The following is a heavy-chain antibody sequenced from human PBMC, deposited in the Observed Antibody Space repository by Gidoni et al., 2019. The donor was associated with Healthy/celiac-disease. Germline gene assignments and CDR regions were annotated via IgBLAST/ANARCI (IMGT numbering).Heavy chain of an antibody. CDR1: GYPFTIYY. CDR2: INPSGGST. Sequence: QVQLVQSGAEVKKPGASVKVSCKASGYPFTIYYMHWVRQAPGQGLEWMGIINPSGGSTSYAQKFQGRVTMTRDTSTSTVYMELSSLRSEDTAVYYCASEGYDSSGYPGAFDIWGQGTMVTVSS. CDR3: ASEGYDSSGYPGAFDI. V-gene: IGHV1-46*01. D-gene: IGHD3-22*01. J-gene: IGHJ3*02.